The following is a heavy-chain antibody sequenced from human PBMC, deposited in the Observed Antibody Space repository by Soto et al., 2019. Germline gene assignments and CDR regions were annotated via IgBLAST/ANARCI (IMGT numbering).Heavy chain of an antibody. CDR1: GGSISSGGYY. V-gene: IGHV4-31*03. CDR2: VYYSGST. D-gene: IGHD4-17*01. Sequence: QVQLQETGPGLVKPSQTLSLTCTVSGGSISSGGYYWSWIRQHPGKGLEWIGYVYYSGSTYQNPSLNSRVTISVDTSKNPFSLKLSSVTAADTAVYYCARSPEATVTAFDYWGQGTLVTVSS. CDR3: ARSPEATVTAFDY. J-gene: IGHJ4*02.